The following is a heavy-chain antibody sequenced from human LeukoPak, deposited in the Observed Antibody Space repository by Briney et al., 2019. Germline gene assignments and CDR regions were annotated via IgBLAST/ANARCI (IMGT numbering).Heavy chain of an antibody. D-gene: IGHD2-2*01. V-gene: IGHV1-18*01. CDR2: ISTYNSDT. Sequence: ASVKVSCKASGYTFTTYGITWVRQAPGQGLEWMGLISTYNSDTNYAQKVQGRVTMTTDTSTSTAYMELRSLRSDDAAVYYCARGGLGCRSGNCYWGATDVWGQGTTVTVSS. CDR3: ARGGLGCRSGNCYWGATDV. J-gene: IGHJ6*02. CDR1: GYTFTTYG.